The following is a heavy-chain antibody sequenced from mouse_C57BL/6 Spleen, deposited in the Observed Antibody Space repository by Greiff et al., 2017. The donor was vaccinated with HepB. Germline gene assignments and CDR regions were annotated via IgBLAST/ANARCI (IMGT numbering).Heavy chain of an antibody. CDR1: GYTFTSYW. V-gene: IGHV1-69*01. CDR2: IDPSDSYT. D-gene: IGHD3-2*02. J-gene: IGHJ3*01. Sequence: VQLQQSGAELVMPGASVKLSCKASGYTFTSYWMHWVKQRPGRGLEWIGEIDPSDSYTNYNQKFKGKSTLTVDKSSSTAYMQLSSLTSEDSAVYYCARGTAQAWFAYWGQGTLVTVSA. CDR3: ARGTAQAWFAY.